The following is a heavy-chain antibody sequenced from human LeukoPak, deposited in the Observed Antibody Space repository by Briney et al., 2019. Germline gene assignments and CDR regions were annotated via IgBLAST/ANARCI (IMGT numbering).Heavy chain of an antibody. CDR2: IYHSGST. J-gene: IGHJ4*02. D-gene: IGHD3-10*01. V-gene: IGHV4-38-2*02. CDR3: ARQSTYYGSGSYYNPYYFDY. CDR1: GYSIRSGYY. Sequence: SETLSLTCTVSGYSIRSGYYWGWIRQPPGKGLEWIGSIYHSGSTYYNPSLKSRVTISVDPSKNQFSLQLSSVTAADTAVYYCARQSTYYGSGSYYNPYYFDYWGQGTLVTVSS.